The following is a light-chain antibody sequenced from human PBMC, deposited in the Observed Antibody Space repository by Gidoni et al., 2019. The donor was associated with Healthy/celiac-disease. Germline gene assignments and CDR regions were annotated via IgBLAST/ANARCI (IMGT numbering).Light chain of an antibody. CDR1: SSNIGAGYD. J-gene: IGLJ3*02. CDR2: CNR. Sequence: QSVLTQPPSASGGPGQRVTISCTGSSSNIGAGYDIHWYQQLPGTAPNLLISCNRHRPSGVPDRFSGSKSATSASLAITWLHAEEEADYYCQSYYSSLSGWVFGGGTKLTVL. CDR3: QSYYSSLSGWV. V-gene: IGLV1-40*01.